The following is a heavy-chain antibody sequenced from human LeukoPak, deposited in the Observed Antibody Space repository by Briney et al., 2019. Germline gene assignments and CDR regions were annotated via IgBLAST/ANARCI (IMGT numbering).Heavy chain of an antibody. V-gene: IGHV4-30-4*01. Sequence: SQTLSLTCTVSGGSISSGDYYWTWIRQPPWKGVEWIGYIYYTGSTLYNPSLKSRVTISLDTPKNQFSLKLTSVTAADTAVYYCARRSGFSPNWFDPWGQGTLVTVSS. CDR1: GGSISSGDYY. D-gene: IGHD3-3*01. J-gene: IGHJ5*02. CDR3: ARRSGFSPNWFDP. CDR2: IYYTGST.